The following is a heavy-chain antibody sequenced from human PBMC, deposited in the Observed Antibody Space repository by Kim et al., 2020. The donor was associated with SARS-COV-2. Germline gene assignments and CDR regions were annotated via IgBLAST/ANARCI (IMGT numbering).Heavy chain of an antibody. Sequence: GGSLRLSCAASGFTFSSYSMNWVRQAPGKGLEWVSSISSSSSYIYYADSVKGRFTISRDNAKNSLYLQMNSLRAEDTAVYYCARDLAVAGTEESGAFDIWGQGTMVTVSS. D-gene: IGHD6-19*01. CDR2: ISSSSSYI. CDR3: ARDLAVAGTEESGAFDI. J-gene: IGHJ3*02. CDR1: GFTFSSYS. V-gene: IGHV3-21*01.